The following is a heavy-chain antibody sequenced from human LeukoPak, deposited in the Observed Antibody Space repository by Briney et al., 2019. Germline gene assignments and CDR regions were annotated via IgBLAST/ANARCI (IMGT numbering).Heavy chain of an antibody. CDR3: TRDRIMTDF. CDR1: GFTFGDYS. Sequence: PGGSLRLSCTASGFTFGDYSMTWFRQAPGKGLEWVSFTRNKASGGTTEHAASVRGRFTTSRDDSKSIAYLQMNSLKTEDTALYYCTRDRIMTDFWGQGTLVTVSS. V-gene: IGHV3-49*03. CDR2: TRNKASGGTT. D-gene: IGHD2-15*01. J-gene: IGHJ4*02.